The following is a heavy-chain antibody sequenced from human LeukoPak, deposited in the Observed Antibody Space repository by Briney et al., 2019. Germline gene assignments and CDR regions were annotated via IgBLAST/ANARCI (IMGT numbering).Heavy chain of an antibody. D-gene: IGHD2-21*01. Sequence: SETLSLTCTVSGASISSNSFFWGWIRQPPGRGLEWIGTIRYGVSTYYNPSLKSRVSISADTSKNQFSLELSSVTAAATAVYYCATDWGGMDCFDPWGQGTLVTVSS. CDR3: ATDWGGMDCFDP. CDR1: GASISSNSFF. V-gene: IGHV4-39*01. J-gene: IGHJ5*02. CDR2: IRYGVST.